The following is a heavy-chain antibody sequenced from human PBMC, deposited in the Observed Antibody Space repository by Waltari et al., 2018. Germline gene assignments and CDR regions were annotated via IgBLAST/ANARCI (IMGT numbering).Heavy chain of an antibody. V-gene: IGHV4-34*01. CDR1: GGSFSGYY. J-gene: IGHJ4*02. CDR2: INHSGST. D-gene: IGHD2-2*01. Sequence: QVQLQQWGAGLLKPSETLSLTCAVYGGSFSGYYWSWIRQPPGKGLEWIGEINHSGSTNYNPSLKSRVTISVDTSKNQFSLKLSSVTAADTAVYYCARVLYWGYCSSTSCYSPYDYWGQGTLVTVSS. CDR3: ARVLYWGYCSSTSCYSPYDY.